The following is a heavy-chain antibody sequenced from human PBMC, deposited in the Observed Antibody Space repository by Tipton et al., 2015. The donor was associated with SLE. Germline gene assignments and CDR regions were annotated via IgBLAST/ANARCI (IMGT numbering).Heavy chain of an antibody. J-gene: IGHJ4*02. CDR2: IFSSGST. V-gene: IGHV4-4*07. CDR3: AKGSGWYKD. Sequence: TLSLTCNVSGGSVIDHYWSWIRQPPGKRLEWIGRIFSSGSTDYNPSLKSRVTMSLDTSKNQFSLKLSSVTAADTAVFYCAKGSGWYKDWGRGILVTVSS. CDR1: GGSVIDHY. D-gene: IGHD6-19*01.